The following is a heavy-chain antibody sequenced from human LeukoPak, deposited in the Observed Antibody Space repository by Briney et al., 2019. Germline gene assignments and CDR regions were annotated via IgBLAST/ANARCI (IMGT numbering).Heavy chain of an antibody. CDR3: AKSVAIYFYYGLDV. D-gene: IGHD3-3*01. Sequence: GWSLRLSCAASGFTFSSYAMSWVRQTPGKGLEWVSAISGSGGSTYYADSVKGRFTISRDNSKNTLFLQMNSLRVEDTAAYYCAKSVAIYFYYGLDVWGQGTTVTVSS. J-gene: IGHJ6*02. V-gene: IGHV3-23*01. CDR2: ISGSGGST. CDR1: GFTFSSYA.